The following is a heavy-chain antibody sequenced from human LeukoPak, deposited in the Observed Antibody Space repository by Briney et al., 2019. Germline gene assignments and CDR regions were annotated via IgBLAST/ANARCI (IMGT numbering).Heavy chain of an antibody. CDR1: EFTFSSYG. CDR2: IRYDGSNK. Sequence: GGSLRLSCAASEFTFSSYGMHWVRQAPGKGLEWVAFIRYDGSNKYYADSVKGRFTISRDNSKNTLYLQMNSLRAEDTAVYYCAKETRITMIVVVTGFDYWGQGTLVTVSS. CDR3: AKETRITMIVVVTGFDY. D-gene: IGHD3-22*01. V-gene: IGHV3-30*02. J-gene: IGHJ4*02.